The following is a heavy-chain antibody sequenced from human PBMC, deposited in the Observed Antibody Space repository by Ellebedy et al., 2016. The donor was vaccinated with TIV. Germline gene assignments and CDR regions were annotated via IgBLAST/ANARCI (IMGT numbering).Heavy chain of an antibody. D-gene: IGHD3-10*01. Sequence: AASVKVSCKASGYTFSDYALHWVRQAPGQRLEWMGWINTGKGNTKYSQKFQGRVTITRDTSATTAYMELSSLTSADTAIYYCARGAGNLPLDPWGQGSLVTVSS. CDR1: GYTFSDYA. CDR2: INTGKGNT. J-gene: IGHJ5*02. V-gene: IGHV1-3*04. CDR3: ARGAGNLPLDP.